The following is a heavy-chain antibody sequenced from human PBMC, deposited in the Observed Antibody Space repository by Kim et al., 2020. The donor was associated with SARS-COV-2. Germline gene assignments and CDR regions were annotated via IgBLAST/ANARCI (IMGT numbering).Heavy chain of an antibody. V-gene: IGHV3-48*04. CDR2: ISGTGTIT. CDR1: GFTLSLYS. J-gene: IGHJ3*02. CDR3: VRENYWAFDI. Sequence: GGSLRLSCATSGFTLSLYSMNWVRQSPGKGLEWVSHISGTGTITKHADSVRGRFTISRDNAKNSLFLQMNGLRAEDSAVHYCVRENYWAFDIWGQGTMVT. D-gene: IGHD2-15*01.